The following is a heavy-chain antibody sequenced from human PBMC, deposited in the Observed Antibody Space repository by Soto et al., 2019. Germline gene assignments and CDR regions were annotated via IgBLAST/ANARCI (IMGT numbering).Heavy chain of an antibody. D-gene: IGHD1-26*01. V-gene: IGHV1-18*01. CDR2: ISAYNGNT. Sequence: QVPLVQSGAEVKKPGASVTVSCKTSGYTPTNYAIGWVRQAPGQGLEWMGWISAYNGNTNSAQKLQGRLTMTTDTSTRTDYMELRSVRSDDTAVYYCARALYRSGTYYAFDNRGQGTLVTVSS. J-gene: IGHJ4*02. CDR1: GYTPTNYA. CDR3: ARALYRSGTYYAFDN.